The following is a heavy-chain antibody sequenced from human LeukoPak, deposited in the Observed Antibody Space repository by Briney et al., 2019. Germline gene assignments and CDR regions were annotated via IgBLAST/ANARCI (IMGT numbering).Heavy chain of an antibody. J-gene: IGHJ3*02. V-gene: IGHV3-33*01. Sequence: GGSLRLSCAASGFTFSSYSMHWVRQAPGKGLEWVAVIWYDGSDKYYTDSVKGRFTISRDNSKNTLYLQMNSLRAEDTAIYYCARAGDAFDIWGQGTTVTVSS. CDR2: IWYDGSDK. CDR1: GFTFSSYS. CDR3: ARAGDAFDI.